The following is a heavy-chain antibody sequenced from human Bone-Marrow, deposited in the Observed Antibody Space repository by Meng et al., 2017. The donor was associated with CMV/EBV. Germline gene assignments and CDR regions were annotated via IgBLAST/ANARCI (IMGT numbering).Heavy chain of an antibody. V-gene: IGHV1-46*01. Sequence: ASVKVSCKVSGYTFTSYYMHWVRQAPGQGLEWMGIINPSGGSTSYAQKFQGRVTMTRDTSTSTVYMELSSLRSEDTAVYYCAREGGYCSSTSCYPSYYYYGMDVWGQGTTVTVYS. CDR1: GYTFTSYY. CDR3: AREGGYCSSTSCYPSYYYYGMDV. J-gene: IGHJ6*01. D-gene: IGHD2-2*03. CDR2: INPSGGST.